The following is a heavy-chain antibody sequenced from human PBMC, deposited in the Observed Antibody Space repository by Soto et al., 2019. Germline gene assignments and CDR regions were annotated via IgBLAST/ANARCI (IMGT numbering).Heavy chain of an antibody. D-gene: IGHD1-26*01. CDR2: IIPIFGTT. J-gene: IGHJ6*02. CDR3: ARGTRSGSYYYYGLDV. Sequence: ASVKVSCKASGGTFSSYAISWVRQAPGQGLEWMGGIIPIFGTTNYARRFQGRVTITADKSTSTAYMELRSLRSEDTAVYYCARGTRSGSYYYYGLDVWGQGTTVTVSS. CDR1: GGTFSSYA. V-gene: IGHV1-69*06.